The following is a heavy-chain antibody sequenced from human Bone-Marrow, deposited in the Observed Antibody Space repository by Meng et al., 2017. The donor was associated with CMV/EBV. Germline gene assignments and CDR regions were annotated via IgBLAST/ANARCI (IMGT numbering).Heavy chain of an antibody. CDR1: GGSISSSSYY. V-gene: IGHV4-39*01. Sequence: SETLSLTCIVSGGSISSSSYYWGWIRQPPGKGLEWIGSIYYSGSTYYNPSLKSRVTISVDTSKNQFSLKLSSVTAADTAVYYCARQTSGYCSSTSCYFGGSGIDYCGQGTLVTASS. D-gene: IGHD2-2*01. J-gene: IGHJ4*02. CDR3: ARQTSGYCSSTSCYFGGSGIDY. CDR2: IYYSGST.